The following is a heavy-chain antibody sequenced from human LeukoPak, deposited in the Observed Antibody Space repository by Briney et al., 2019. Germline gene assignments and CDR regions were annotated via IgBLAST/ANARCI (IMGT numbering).Heavy chain of an antibody. CDR2: ISPNSGDT. Sequence: ASVKVSCKASGYTFTGYYMHWVRQAPGQGLEWMGWISPNSGDTDIAQKLQGRVTMTTDTSTSTAYMELRSLRSDDTAVYYCARDRYSGYDTTFDYWGQGTLVTVSS. CDR1: GYTFTGYY. V-gene: IGHV1-18*04. J-gene: IGHJ4*02. D-gene: IGHD5-12*01. CDR3: ARDRYSGYDTTFDY.